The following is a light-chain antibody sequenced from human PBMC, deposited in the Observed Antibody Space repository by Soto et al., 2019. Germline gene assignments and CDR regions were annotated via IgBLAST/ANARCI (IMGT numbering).Light chain of an antibody. V-gene: IGLV2-11*01. CDR1: SNDVGGYHY. CDR2: DVN. Sequence: QSALTQPRSVSGSPGQSVTISCTGTSNDVGGYHYVSWYQHHPGKAPKLVIFDVNRRPSGVPHRFSGSKSDNTASLTISGLQAEDEADYYCSSYTSSSTLYVFGTGTKVTVL. J-gene: IGLJ1*01. CDR3: SSYTSSSTLYV.